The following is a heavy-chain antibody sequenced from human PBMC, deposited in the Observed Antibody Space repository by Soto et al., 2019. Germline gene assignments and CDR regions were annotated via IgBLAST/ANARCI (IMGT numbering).Heavy chain of an antibody. D-gene: IGHD3-22*01. J-gene: IGHJ5*02. CDR3: ARYYYDSSGSQNWFDP. CDR2: IYYSGST. V-gene: IGHV4-59*01. CDR1: GGSISSYY. Sequence: ASETLSLTCTVSGGSISSYYWSWIRQPPGKGLEWIGYIYYSGSTNYNPSLKSRVTISVDTSKNQFSLKLSSVTAADTAVYYCARYYYDSSGSQNWFDPWGQGTLVTVSS.